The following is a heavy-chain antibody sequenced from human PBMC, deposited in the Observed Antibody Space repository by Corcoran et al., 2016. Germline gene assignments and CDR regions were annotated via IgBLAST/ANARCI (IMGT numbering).Heavy chain of an antibody. CDR2: IYYTGST. CDR3: ARRLVQQQLVKGFDP. CDR1: GGSISSSSYY. J-gene: IGHJ5*02. V-gene: IGHV4-39*01. D-gene: IGHD6-13*01. Sequence: QLQLQESGPGLVKPSETLSLTCTVSGGSISSSSYYWGWIRQPPGKGLEWIGSIYYTGSTYYNPSLESRVTISVDTSKNQFSLKLSSVTAADTAVYFCARRLVQQQLVKGFDPWGQGTLVTVSS.